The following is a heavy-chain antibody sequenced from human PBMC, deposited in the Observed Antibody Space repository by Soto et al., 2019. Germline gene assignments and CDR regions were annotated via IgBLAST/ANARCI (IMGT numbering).Heavy chain of an antibody. D-gene: IGHD7-27*01. Sequence: QVQLQESGPGLVKPSETLSLTCTVSGGSISNHYWSWIRQPPGKGLEWIGYIYYNGNTNYNPSLKSRVTMSVDTSKNQIYMTLSSGTAADTAVYYCTRANWYSEYWGQGTLVTVSS. J-gene: IGHJ4*02. CDR3: TRANWYSEY. CDR1: GGSISNHY. CDR2: IYYNGNT. V-gene: IGHV4-59*11.